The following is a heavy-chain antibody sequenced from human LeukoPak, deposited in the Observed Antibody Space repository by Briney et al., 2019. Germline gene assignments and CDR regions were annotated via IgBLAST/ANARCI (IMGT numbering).Heavy chain of an antibody. D-gene: IGHD6-13*01. Sequence: TGGSLRLSCAASGFTFSDYYMSWLRQAPGKGLEWVSYISSSSSYTNYADSVKGRFTISRDNAKNSLYLQMNSLRAEDTAVYYCARVPPQWEQQLVFDYWGQGTLVTVSS. CDR3: ARVPPQWEQQLVFDY. CDR1: GFTFSDYY. CDR2: ISSSSSYT. J-gene: IGHJ4*02. V-gene: IGHV3-11*06.